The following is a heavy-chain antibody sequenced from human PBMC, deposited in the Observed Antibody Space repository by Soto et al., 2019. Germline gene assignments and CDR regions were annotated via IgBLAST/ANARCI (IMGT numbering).Heavy chain of an antibody. D-gene: IGHD3-10*01. CDR1: GYTFTSYD. CDR2: MNPNSANT. J-gene: IGHJ6*02. V-gene: IGHV1-8*01. CDR3: EREGVGGMDV. Sequence: QVQLVQSGAEVKKPGASVKISCKASGYTFTSYDINWVRQATGQGLEWMGWMNPNSANTGYAQKFQGRVTMTRNTSTSSAYVELSSLGYEDAVGECCEREGVGGMDVWGQGTRVTVS.